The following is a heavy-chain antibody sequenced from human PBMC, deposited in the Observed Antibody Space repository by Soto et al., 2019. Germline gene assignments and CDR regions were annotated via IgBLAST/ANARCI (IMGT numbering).Heavy chain of an antibody. CDR2: ISPYSGNT. CDR1: GYTFTDYG. D-gene: IGHD2-15*01. J-gene: IGHJ4*02. V-gene: IGHV1-18*01. CDR3: ARTMYCNGDTCFTGGPEDY. Sequence: QVQLVQSGAEVKKPGASVKVSCKASGYTFTDYGISWVRQAPGQGLGGMAWISPYSGNTIYAQNLQGRVTMTTDTQPSPAYLEMRSLRYDDTVVYYCARTMYCNGDTCFTGGPEDYWGQGTLVTVSS.